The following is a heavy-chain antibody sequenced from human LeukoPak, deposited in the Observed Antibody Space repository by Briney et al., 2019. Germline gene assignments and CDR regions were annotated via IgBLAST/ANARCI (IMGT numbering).Heavy chain of an antibody. D-gene: IGHD1-26*01. CDR2: IYYSGST. Sequence: PSETLSLTCIVSGGSISGFYWSWIRQPPGKGLEWIGHIYYSGSTSYNPSIKSRVTISVDTSKNQFSLTLTSVTAADTAVYYCARSGSTAFDYWGQGTLVTVSS. V-gene: IGHV4-59*01. J-gene: IGHJ4*02. CDR1: GGSISGFY. CDR3: ARSGSTAFDY.